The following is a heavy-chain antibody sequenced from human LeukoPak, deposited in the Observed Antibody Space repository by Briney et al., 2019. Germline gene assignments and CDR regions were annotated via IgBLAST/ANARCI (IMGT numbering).Heavy chain of an antibody. D-gene: IGHD6-19*01. J-gene: IGHJ6*02. CDR3: ARGSGFYYYGMDV. V-gene: IGHV3-66*01. CDR1: GFTVSSNY. Sequence: GGSLRLSCAASGFTVSSNYMSWARQAPGKGLEWVSVIYSGGSTYYADSVKGRFTISRDNSKNTLYLQMNSLRAEDTAVYYCARGSGFYYYGMDVWGQGTTVTVSS. CDR2: IYSGGST.